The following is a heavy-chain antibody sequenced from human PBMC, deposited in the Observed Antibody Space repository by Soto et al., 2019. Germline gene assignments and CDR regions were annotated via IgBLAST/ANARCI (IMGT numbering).Heavy chain of an antibody. CDR2: IYYSGST. D-gene: IGHD3-3*01. Sequence: QVHLQESGPGLVKPSQTLSLTCTVSGGSISSGDYYWSWIRQHPGKGLEWIGYIYYSGSTYYNPSLKSRVTVSVDTSKLLFSLKLSSVAAADTAVYYCARWWSGSRQGFDLWGQGTLVTVSS. J-gene: IGHJ5*02. V-gene: IGHV4-31*03. CDR1: GGSISSGDYY. CDR3: ARWWSGSRQGFDL.